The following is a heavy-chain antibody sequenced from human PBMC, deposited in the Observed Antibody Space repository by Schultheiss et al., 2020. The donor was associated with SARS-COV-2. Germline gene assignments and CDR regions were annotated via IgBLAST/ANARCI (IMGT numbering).Heavy chain of an antibody. Sequence: GESLKISCAASGFTFSTYNMNWVRQAPGRGLEWVSYISSSSSTIYYGDSVKGRFTVSRDNAKNTLYLQMNSLRAEDTAVYYCARQYSGSLDPWGQGTLVTVSS. CDR3: ARQYSGSLDP. V-gene: IGHV3-48*01. J-gene: IGHJ5*02. CDR1: GFTFSTYN. CDR2: ISSSSSTI. D-gene: IGHD1-26*01.